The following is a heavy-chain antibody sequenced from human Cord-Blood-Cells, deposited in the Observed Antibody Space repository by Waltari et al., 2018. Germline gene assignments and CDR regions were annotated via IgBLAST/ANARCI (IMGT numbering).Heavy chain of an antibody. CDR1: GYTFTGYY. CDR2: INPNSGGT. Sequence: QVQLVQSGAEVKKPGASVKVSCKASGYTFTGYYLHWVQRAPGQGLEWMGWINPNSGGTNYAQKFQGRVTMTRDTSISTAYMELSRLRSDDTAMYYCARGHETGTDAFDIWGQGTMVTVSS. J-gene: IGHJ3*02. D-gene: IGHD1-1*01. V-gene: IGHV1-2*02. CDR3: ARGHETGTDAFDI.